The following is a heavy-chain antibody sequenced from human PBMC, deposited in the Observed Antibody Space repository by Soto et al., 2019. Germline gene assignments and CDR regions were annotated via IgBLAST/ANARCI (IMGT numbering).Heavy chain of an antibody. CDR1: GFTFSDYY. CDR2: ISNSGRTI. V-gene: IGHV3-11*01. CDR3: VKGGAWFGELFP. D-gene: IGHD3-10*01. J-gene: IGHJ5*02. Sequence: QVHLVESGGGLVKPGGSLRLSRAASGFTFSDYYMSWIRQAPGKGLEWVTYISNSGRTIYYADSVQGRFTVSRDNAKNTLYLQMNGLRAEDTAVYYCVKGGAWFGELFPFGQGALVTVSA.